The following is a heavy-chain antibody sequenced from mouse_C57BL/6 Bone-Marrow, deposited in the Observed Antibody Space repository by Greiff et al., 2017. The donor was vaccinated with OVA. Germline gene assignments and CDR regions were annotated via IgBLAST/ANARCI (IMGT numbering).Heavy chain of an antibody. CDR1: GFTFSDYY. V-gene: IGHV5-16*01. D-gene: IGHD2-2*01. J-gene: IGHJ1*03. Sequence: EVQLQESEGGLVQPGSSMKLSCTASGFTFSDYYMAWVRQVPEKGLEWVANINYDGSSTYYLDSLKSRFIISRDNAKNILYLQMSSLKSEDTATYYCARGLWLRRRGVYWYFDVWGTGTTVTVSS. CDR2: INYDGSST. CDR3: ARGLWLRRRGVYWYFDV.